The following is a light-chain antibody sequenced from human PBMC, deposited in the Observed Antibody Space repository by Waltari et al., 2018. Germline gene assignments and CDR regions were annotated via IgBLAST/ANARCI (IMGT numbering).Light chain of an antibody. V-gene: IGLV3-21*04. J-gene: IGLJ2*01. CDR3: QAWDGSNDQVV. Sequence: SYVLTQPPSASAAPGKTATITCGADGIGNRNVHRYQQKPGQAPLLVIYDDSDRPSGIPERFSGSNSGNTATLTINRVDAGDEADYYCQAWDGSNDQVVFGGGTKLTVL. CDR2: DDS. CDR1: GIGNRN.